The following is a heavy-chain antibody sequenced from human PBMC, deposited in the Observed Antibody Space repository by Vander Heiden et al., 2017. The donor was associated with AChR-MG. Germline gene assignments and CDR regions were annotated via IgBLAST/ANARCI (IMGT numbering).Heavy chain of an antibody. Sequence: QLQLQESGPGLVKPSETLSLTCTVSGGSISSSSYYWGWIRQPPGKGLEWIGSIYYSGSTYYNPSLKRRVTISVDTSKNQFSLKLSSVTAADTAVYYCASLLAAAGSGFYYYGMDVWGQGTTVTVSS. V-gene: IGHV4-39*01. CDR2: IYYSGST. CDR1: GGSISSSSYY. CDR3: ASLLAAAGSGFYYYGMDV. D-gene: IGHD6-13*01. J-gene: IGHJ6*02.